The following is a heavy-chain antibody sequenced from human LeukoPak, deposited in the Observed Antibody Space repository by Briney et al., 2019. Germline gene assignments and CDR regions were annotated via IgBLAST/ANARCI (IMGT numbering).Heavy chain of an antibody. V-gene: IGHV3-33*08. D-gene: IGHD2-15*01. J-gene: IGHJ4*02. CDR3: ARQHCSGGDCYFFD. Sequence: GGSLRLSCAASGLTFSGYDMHWVRQAPGKRLEWAALIWYDGNNKYYADSVKGRFTISRDNSKNTLYLQLNSLRAEDTAVYYCARQHCSGGDCYFFDWGQGTLVTVSS. CDR1: GLTFSGYD. CDR2: IWYDGNNK.